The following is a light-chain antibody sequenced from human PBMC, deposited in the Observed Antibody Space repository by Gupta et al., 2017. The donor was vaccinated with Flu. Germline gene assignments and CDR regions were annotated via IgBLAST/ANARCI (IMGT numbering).Light chain of an antibody. CDR1: SSDVGDYDY. Sequence: SALTQPASVSGSPCQSITISCTGPSSDVGDYDYVSWSQQDTGRAPNLMICEVDDRHWGGSDRVSGSKSGNTAAMTISVLRAEDEADYYCVSYTSNRTINVLFGGGTRLTVL. CDR2: EVD. J-gene: IGLJ2*01. V-gene: IGLV2-14*01. CDR3: VSYTSNRTINVL.